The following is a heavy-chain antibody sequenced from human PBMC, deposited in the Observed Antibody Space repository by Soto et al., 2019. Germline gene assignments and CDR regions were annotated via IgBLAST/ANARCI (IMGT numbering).Heavy chain of an antibody. CDR3: ARHIVGATEWFDS. CDR2: IDPSDAYT. J-gene: IGHJ5*01. D-gene: IGHD1-26*01. CDR1: GDRFTTYW. V-gene: IGHV5-10-1*01. Sequence: EEQLVQSGAELKKPGESLRISCTGSGDRFTTYWITWVRQMPGKGLEWMGRIDPSDAYTYYSPSFQGHVTISADKSISAAYLQWNSLKASDTAMYYCARHIVGATEWFDSWGQGTLDTVSS.